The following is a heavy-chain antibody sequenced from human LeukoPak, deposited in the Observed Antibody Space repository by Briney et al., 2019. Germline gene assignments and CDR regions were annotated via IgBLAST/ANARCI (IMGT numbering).Heavy chain of an antibody. V-gene: IGHV4-38-2*01. D-gene: IGHD3-22*01. CDR3: AREDYYDSSGYYLDC. CDR1: GFTFSSYG. Sequence: GSLRLSCAASGFTFSSYGMSWVRQAPGKGLEWIGSIYHSGSTYYSPSLRSRITISVDTSKNQFSLKLSSVTAADTAVYYCAREDYYDSSGYYLDCWGQGTLVTVSS. CDR2: IYHSGST. J-gene: IGHJ4*02.